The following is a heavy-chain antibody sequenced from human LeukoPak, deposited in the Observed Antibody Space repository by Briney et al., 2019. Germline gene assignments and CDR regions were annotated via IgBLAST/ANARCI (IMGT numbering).Heavy chain of an antibody. V-gene: IGHV4-34*01. Sequence: PSETLSLTCAVYGGSFSGCYWSWIRQPPGKGLEWIGEINHNGSTNYNPSLKSRVTISVDTSKNQFSLKLSSVTAADTAVYYCAWGYYYYYMDVWGKGTTVTVSS. CDR1: GGSFSGCY. D-gene: IGHD3-16*01. J-gene: IGHJ6*03. CDR2: INHNGST. CDR3: AWGYYYYYMDV.